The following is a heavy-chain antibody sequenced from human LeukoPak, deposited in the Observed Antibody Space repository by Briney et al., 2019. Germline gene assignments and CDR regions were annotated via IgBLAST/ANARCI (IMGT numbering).Heavy chain of an antibody. Sequence: GASVKVSCKASGYTFTGYYMHWVRQAPGQGLEWMGWINPNSGGTNYAQKFQGRVTMTRDTSISTAYMELSRLRSDDTAVYYCARGQHYDFWSGYYIDYWGQGTLVTVSS. CDR3: ARGQHYDFWSGYYIDY. CDR2: INPNSGGT. CDR1: GYTFTGYY. V-gene: IGHV1-2*02. D-gene: IGHD3-3*01. J-gene: IGHJ4*02.